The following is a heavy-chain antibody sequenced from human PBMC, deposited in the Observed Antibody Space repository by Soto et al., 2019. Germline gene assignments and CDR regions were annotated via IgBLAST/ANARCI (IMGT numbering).Heavy chain of an antibody. D-gene: IGHD3-10*01. J-gene: IGHJ4*02. CDR1: GFTFSRHA. CDR3: VRSRSGAVADSFDL. CDR2: VSKDGSVK. V-gene: IGHV3-30-3*01. Sequence: GGSLRLSCEGSGFTFSRHALHWVRQAPGKGLEWVAVVSKDGSVKYWIESVKGRFTLSRDNSKNTVYLEMNSLRPEDTGVYYCVRSRSGAVADSFDLWGQGALVTVSS.